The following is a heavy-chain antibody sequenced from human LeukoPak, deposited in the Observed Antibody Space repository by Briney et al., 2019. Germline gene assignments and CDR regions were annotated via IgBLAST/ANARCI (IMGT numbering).Heavy chain of an antibody. J-gene: IGHJ5*02. D-gene: IGHD3-3*01. CDR2: IYHSGST. Sequence: PSETLSLTCAVSGYSISSGYYWGWIRQPPGKGLEWIGCIYHSGSTYYNPSLKSRVTISVDTPKNQLSLKLSSVTASHTAVYCSARQGASSGYYAKYNWFDPWGQGTLVTVSS. V-gene: IGHV4-38-2*01. CDR3: ARQGASSGYYAKYNWFDP. CDR1: GYSISSGYY.